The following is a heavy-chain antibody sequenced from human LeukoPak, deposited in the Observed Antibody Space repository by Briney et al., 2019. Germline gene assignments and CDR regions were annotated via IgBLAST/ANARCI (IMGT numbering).Heavy chain of an antibody. CDR1: SGSISSYY. J-gene: IGHJ4*02. CDR3: ARDCSGWYRAVCY. Sequence: PSETVSLTCTVSSGSISSYYWSWIRQPAGKGLAWIGRIYTSGSTNYNPSLKSRVTMSVDTSKNQFSLKLSSVTAADTAVYYYARDCSGWYRAVCYWSQGTLVTVSS. D-gene: IGHD6-19*01. V-gene: IGHV4-4*07. CDR2: IYTSGST.